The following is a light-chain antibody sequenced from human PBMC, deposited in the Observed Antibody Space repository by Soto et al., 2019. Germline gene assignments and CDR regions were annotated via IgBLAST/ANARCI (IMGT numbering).Light chain of an antibody. CDR3: MQGLETPYT. Sequence: IVVTQSPLSLPVTPGEPASISCRSGQSLLHSNGKTLLAWYLQKPGQSPQILIYLGSNRASGVPDRFSGSGSGSYFTLKISRVEAEDVGVYYCMQGLETPYTFGQGTKLEIK. CDR1: QSLLHSNGKTL. J-gene: IGKJ2*01. CDR2: LGS. V-gene: IGKV2-28*01.